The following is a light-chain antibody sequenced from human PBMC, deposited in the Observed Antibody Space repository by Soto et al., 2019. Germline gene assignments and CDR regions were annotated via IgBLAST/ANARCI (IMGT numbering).Light chain of an antibody. V-gene: IGLV2-14*01. Sequence: QSALTQPASVSGSPGQSITISCTGTSSDVGGYNYVSWYQQHPGKAPKLMIYEVSNRPSGVSNRFSGSKSGNTASLTSSGLQAEDEADYYCSSYTSRSTYVVFGGGTKLTVL. CDR1: SSDVGGYNY. CDR2: EVS. CDR3: SSYTSRSTYVV. J-gene: IGLJ2*01.